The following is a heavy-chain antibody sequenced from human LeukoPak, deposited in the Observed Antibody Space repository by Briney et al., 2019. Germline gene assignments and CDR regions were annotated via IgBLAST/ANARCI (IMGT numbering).Heavy chain of an antibody. D-gene: IGHD3-9*01. CDR1: GYRFTNYW. J-gene: IGHJ4*02. Sequence: GESLKISCKGSGYRFTNYWIGWVRQMPGEGLESMGIVYPGDSIIRYSPSFQGQVTISVDRSINTAYLQWSSLKASDTAMYYCARFDIFTGYYLFDYGGQGTLVTVSS. CDR3: ARFDIFTGYYLFDY. V-gene: IGHV5-51*01. CDR2: VYPGDSII.